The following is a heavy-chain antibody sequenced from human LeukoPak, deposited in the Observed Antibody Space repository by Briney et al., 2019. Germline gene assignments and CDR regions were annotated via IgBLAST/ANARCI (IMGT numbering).Heavy chain of an antibody. Sequence: PGGSLRLSCAASGFTFSSYAMHWVRQAPGKGLEWVAVISYDGSNKYYADSVKGRFTISRDNSKNTLYLQMNSLRAEDTAVYYCARGAAKWLRPSDAFDIWGQGTMVTVSS. CDR1: GFTFSSYA. D-gene: IGHD5-12*01. J-gene: IGHJ3*02. CDR3: ARGAAKWLRPSDAFDI. V-gene: IGHV3-30-3*01. CDR2: ISYDGSNK.